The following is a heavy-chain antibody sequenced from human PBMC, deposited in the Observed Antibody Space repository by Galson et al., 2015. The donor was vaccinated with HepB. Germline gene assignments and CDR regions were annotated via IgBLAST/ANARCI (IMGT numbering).Heavy chain of an antibody. V-gene: IGHV3-23*01. CDR3: ARDFFGSGAISPTDC. D-gene: IGHD2/OR15-2a*01. J-gene: IGHJ4*02. Sequence: SLRLSCAASGFTFTNYAMHWVRQAPGKGLEWVSAITASGGSTYYADSVKGRFTVSRDNSKNTLYLHMNSLRAEDTALYYCARDFFGSGAISPTDCWGQGSHATVSS. CDR1: GFTFTNYA. CDR2: ITASGGST.